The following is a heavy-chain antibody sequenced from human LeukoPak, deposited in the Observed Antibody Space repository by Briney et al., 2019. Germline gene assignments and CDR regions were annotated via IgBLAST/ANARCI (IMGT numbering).Heavy chain of an antibody. D-gene: IGHD6-19*01. CDR2: INHSGSV. J-gene: IGHJ4*02. V-gene: IGHV4-34*01. CDR1: DGSFSNYY. Sequence: SETLSLTCAVYDGSFSNYYCSWIRQPPGKGLEWIGEINHSGSVNYNPSLKSRVTMSVDTSKNQFSLKLSSVTAADTAVYYCARGLEQWLAFDYWGQGTLVTVSS. CDR3: ARGLEQWLAFDY.